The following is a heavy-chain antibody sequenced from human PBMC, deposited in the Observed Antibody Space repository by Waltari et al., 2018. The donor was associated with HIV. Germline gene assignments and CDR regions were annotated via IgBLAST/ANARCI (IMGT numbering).Heavy chain of an antibody. Sequence: EVQLLESGGGLVQPGGSLRLSCAASGFPFSSYAMSWVPQAPGKGLEWVSAISGSGGSTYYADSVKGRFTISRDNSKNTLYLQMNSLRAEDTAVYYCAKDPMDIVATINYYGMDVWGQGTTVTVSS. J-gene: IGHJ6*02. V-gene: IGHV3-23*01. CDR1: GFPFSSYA. CDR3: AKDPMDIVATINYYGMDV. D-gene: IGHD5-12*01. CDR2: ISGSGGST.